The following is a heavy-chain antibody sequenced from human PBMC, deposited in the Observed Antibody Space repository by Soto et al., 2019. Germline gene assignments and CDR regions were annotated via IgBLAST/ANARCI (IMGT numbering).Heavy chain of an antibody. J-gene: IGHJ5*02. CDR1: GFTFSSYA. Sequence: GGSLRLSCAASGFTFSSYAMSWVRQAPGKGLEWVSAISGSGGSTYYADSVKGRFTISRDNSKNTLYLQMNSLIAEDTTVYYCAKGWYSSNWYWFDPWGQGTLVTVSS. D-gene: IGHD6-13*01. CDR2: ISGSGGST. CDR3: AKGWYSSNWYWFDP. V-gene: IGHV3-23*01.